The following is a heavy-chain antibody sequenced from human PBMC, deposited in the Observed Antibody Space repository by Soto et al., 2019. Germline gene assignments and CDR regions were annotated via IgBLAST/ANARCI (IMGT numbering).Heavy chain of an antibody. D-gene: IGHD4-17*01. Sequence: QVQLVESGGGVVQPGRSLRLSCAASGFTFSNYDMHWVRQAPGKGLEWVAAISYDGSNGYYADSVKGRFTISRDISKNTRYLQVNCLRLEDTAVYYCAIIPPTTVDYWGQGTLVTVFS. CDR2: ISYDGSNG. J-gene: IGHJ4*02. V-gene: IGHV3-30*03. CDR1: GFTFSNYD. CDR3: AIIPPTTVDY.